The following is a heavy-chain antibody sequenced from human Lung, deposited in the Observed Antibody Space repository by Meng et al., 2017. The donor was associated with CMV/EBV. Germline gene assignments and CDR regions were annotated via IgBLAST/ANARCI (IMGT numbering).Heavy chain of an antibody. CDR3: AKGRAVGATTPFDY. Sequence: SCAASGFTFSDYPMSWVRQAPGKGLEWVSSLSSGGSSTYYTDSVKGRLTISRDNSKNTVHLQMNSLRVEDTAVYYCAKGRAVGATTPFDYLGQGXLVTVSS. CDR2: LSSGGSST. J-gene: IGHJ4*02. V-gene: IGHV3-23*01. CDR1: GFTFSDYP. D-gene: IGHD1-26*01.